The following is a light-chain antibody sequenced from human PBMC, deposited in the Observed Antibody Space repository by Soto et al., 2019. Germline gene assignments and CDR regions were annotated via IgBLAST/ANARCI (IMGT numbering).Light chain of an antibody. Sequence: LTHSPVTLSLPQLQRATLSFTASQSVTAGYFAWYQQKPGQATRLLIYGAPTRATGITARFSGFGSGTDFTLNISRLEPEDFAVYFCHQYGSSTIPVGPGTRLE. CDR1: QSVTAGY. J-gene: IGKJ5*01. CDR2: GAP. V-gene: IGKV3-20*01. CDR3: HQYGSSTIP.